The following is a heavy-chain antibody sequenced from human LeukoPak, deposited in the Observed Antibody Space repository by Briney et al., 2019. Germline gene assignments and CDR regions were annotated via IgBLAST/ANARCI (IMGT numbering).Heavy chain of an antibody. V-gene: IGHV3-66*01. J-gene: IGHJ6*03. CDR2: IYSGGST. Sequence: GGSLRLSCAASGFSFSIYSMNWVRQAPGKGLEWVSVIYSGGSTYYADSVKGRFTISRDNSKNTLYLQMNSLRAEDTAVYYCAREPRGYYMDVWGKGTTVTISS. CDR3: AREPRGYYMDV. CDR1: GFSFSIYS.